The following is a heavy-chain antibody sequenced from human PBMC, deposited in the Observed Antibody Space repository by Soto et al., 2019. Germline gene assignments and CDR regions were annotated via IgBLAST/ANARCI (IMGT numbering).Heavy chain of an antibody. V-gene: IGHV4-61*01. J-gene: IGHJ6*02. CDR1: GGSVSTGSYD. CDR2: IFFTGSA. CDR3: ARDGHAMDV. Sequence: PSETLSLTCTVSGGSVSTGSYDWSWIRQPPGKGLEWIGKIFFTGSAHYNPSLSNRVTMSVDTSKDQFSLTLPSVTAADTAVYYCARDGHAMDVWGQGPTVTVSS.